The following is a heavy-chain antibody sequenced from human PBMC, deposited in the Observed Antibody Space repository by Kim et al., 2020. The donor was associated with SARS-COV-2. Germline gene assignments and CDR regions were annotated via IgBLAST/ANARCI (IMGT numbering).Heavy chain of an antibody. D-gene: IGHD6-19*01. CDR3: ARSSGWYDY. CDR2: ISTDGTTT. CDR1: GFTFSSNW. J-gene: IGHJ4*02. Sequence: GGSLRLSCAASGFTFSSNWMHWVRQAPGKGLVWVSRISTDGTTTTYADSVKGRFTISRDNAKNTLYLQMNSLRAEDTAVYYCARSSGWYDYWGQGTLVTV. V-gene: IGHV3-74*03.